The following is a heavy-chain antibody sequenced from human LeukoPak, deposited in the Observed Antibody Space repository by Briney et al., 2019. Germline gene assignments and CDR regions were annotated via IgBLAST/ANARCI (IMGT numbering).Heavy chain of an antibody. J-gene: IGHJ4*02. V-gene: IGHV4-39*01. D-gene: IGHD4-17*01. Sequence: SETLSLTCTVSGGSISSSSYYWGWIRQPPGKGLEWIGSIYYSGSTYYNPSLKSRVTISVDTSKNQFSLKLSSVTAADTAVYYCARQADYGDTDWGQGTLVTVSS. CDR1: GGSISSSSYY. CDR2: IYYSGST. CDR3: ARQADYGDTD.